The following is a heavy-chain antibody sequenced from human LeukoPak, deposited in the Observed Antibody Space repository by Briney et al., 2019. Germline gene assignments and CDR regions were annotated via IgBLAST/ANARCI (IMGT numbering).Heavy chain of an antibody. V-gene: IGHV1-46*01. J-gene: IGHJ6*03. CDR3: ARADDYRGYYMDV. Sequence: ASVKVSCKASGYIFTNYYMHWVRQAPGQGLEWMGTINPSGGSTTYAQKFQGRVTMTRNTSISTAYMELSSLRSEDTAVYYCARADDYRGYYMDVWGKGTTVTVSS. CDR2: INPSGGST. CDR1: GYIFTNYY. D-gene: IGHD4-11*01.